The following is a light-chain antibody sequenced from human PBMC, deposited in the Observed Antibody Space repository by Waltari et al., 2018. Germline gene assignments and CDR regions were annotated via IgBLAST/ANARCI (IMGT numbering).Light chain of an antibody. Sequence: IRVTESPSSLSASAGDRGRITCRASQSITNYLSWYQHTPGKAPKLLIYAASNSQSGVPARFSGSGSGADFTLTISSLQPEDSATYYCQQSYSSSWTFGQGTRVEIK. J-gene: IGKJ1*01. CDR3: QQSYSSSWT. CDR2: AAS. V-gene: IGKV1-39*01. CDR1: QSITNY.